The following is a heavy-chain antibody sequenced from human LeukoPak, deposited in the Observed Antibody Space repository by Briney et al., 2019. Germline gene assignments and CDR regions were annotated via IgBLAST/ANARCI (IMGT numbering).Heavy chain of an antibody. D-gene: IGHD6-6*01. CDR1: GYTFTGYG. V-gene: IGHV1-18*01. Sequence: ASVKVSCKASGYTFTGYGISWVRQAPGQGLEWIGWISAHNGNTNYAQNLRGRVTMTTETSTSTAYMELRSLRSDDTAVYYCARSGSSSDSASDYWGQGALVTVSS. J-gene: IGHJ4*02. CDR2: ISAHNGNT. CDR3: ARSGSSSDSASDY.